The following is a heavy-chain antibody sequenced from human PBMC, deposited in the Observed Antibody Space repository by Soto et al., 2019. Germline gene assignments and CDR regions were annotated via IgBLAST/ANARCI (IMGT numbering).Heavy chain of an antibody. J-gene: IGHJ6*02. V-gene: IGHV3-30-3*01. CDR3: ARDEQQLVNYYYYYGMDV. CDR2: ISYDGSNK. Sequence: GGSLRLSCAASGFTFSSYAMHWVRQAPGKGLEWVAVISYDGSNKYYADSVKGRFTISRDNSKNTLYLQMNSLRAEDTAVYYCARDEQQLVNYYYYYGMDVWGQGTTVTVSS. CDR1: GFTFSSYA. D-gene: IGHD6-13*01.